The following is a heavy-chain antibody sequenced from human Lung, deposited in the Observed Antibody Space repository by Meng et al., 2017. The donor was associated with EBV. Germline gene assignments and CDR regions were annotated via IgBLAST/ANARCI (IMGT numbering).Heavy chain of an antibody. CDR2: ISTNTGTP. V-gene: IGHV7-4-1*02. CDR3: ARGGNFDP. CDR1: GYTFSTYT. D-gene: IGHD2/OR15-2a*01. J-gene: IGHJ5*02. Sequence: VQLAQSCSELKNTGASVKLSCKASGYTFSTYTITWVRQAHGRGLEWMGWISTNTGTPTYTQGFTGRFVFSLDTSVSTAYLQISSLKAEDTAVYYCARGGNFDPWGQGTLVTVSS.